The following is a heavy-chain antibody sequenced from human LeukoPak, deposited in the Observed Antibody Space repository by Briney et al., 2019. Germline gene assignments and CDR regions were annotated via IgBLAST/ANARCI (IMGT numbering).Heavy chain of an antibody. V-gene: IGHV1-18*01. Sequence: GASVKVSCKASGYTFTSYGISWVRQAPGQGLEWMGWISADNGNTNYAQKLQGRVTMTTDTSTSTAYMELRSLRSDDTAVYYCARSTGAAAGQGASYYYYYYMDVWGKGTTVTVSS. CDR1: GYTFTSYG. CDR2: ISADNGNT. J-gene: IGHJ6*03. CDR3: ARSTGAAAGQGASYYYYYYMDV. D-gene: IGHD6-13*01.